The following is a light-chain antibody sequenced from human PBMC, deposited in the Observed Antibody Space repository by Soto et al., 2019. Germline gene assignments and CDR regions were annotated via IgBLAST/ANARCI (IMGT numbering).Light chain of an antibody. Sequence: QSVLTQPPSASGTPGQRVTISCSGNSSHIGSNTVNWYQQLPGTAPKLLIYSNNQRPSGVPDRFSGSKSGTSASLAISGLQSEDEADYYCAAWDDSLNGRYVFGTGTKVTVL. V-gene: IGLV1-44*01. CDR1: SSHIGSNT. CDR3: AAWDDSLNGRYV. J-gene: IGLJ1*01. CDR2: SNN.